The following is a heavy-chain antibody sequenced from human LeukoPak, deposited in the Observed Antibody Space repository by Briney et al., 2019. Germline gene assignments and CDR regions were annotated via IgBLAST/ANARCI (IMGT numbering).Heavy chain of an antibody. CDR2: INAGNGNT. Sequence: ASVKVSCKASGYTFTSYAMHWVRQAPGQRLEWMGWINAGNGNTKYSQKFQGRVTITRDTSASTAYMVLSSLRSEDTAVYYCARGAAAGTGDWFDPWGQGTLVTVSS. D-gene: IGHD6-13*01. CDR1: GYTFTSYA. CDR3: ARGAAAGTGDWFDP. V-gene: IGHV1-3*01. J-gene: IGHJ5*02.